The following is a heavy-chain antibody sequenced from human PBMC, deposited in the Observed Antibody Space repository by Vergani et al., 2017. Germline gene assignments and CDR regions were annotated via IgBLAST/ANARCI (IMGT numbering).Heavy chain of an antibody. CDR1: GYTFTSYG. Sequence: QVQLVQSGAEVKKPGASVKVSCKASGYTFTSYGISWVRQAPGQGLEWMGWISAYNGNTNYAQKLQGSVTMTTDTSTSTAYMELRSLRSDDTAVYYCARDPDIVVVPAAPYYYYYYGMDVWGQGTTVTVYS. V-gene: IGHV1-18*04. CDR3: ARDPDIVVVPAAPYYYYYYGMDV. D-gene: IGHD2-2*01. J-gene: IGHJ6*02. CDR2: ISAYNGNT.